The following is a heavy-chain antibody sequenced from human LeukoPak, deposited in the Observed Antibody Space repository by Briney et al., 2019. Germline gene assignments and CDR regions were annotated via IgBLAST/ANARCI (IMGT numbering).Heavy chain of an antibody. CDR3: AKVDSEFIPDYLPDY. CDR2: IYYSGST. D-gene: IGHD2/OR15-2a*01. CDR1: GGSISSYY. Sequence: PSETLSLTCTVSGGSISSYYWSWIRQPPGKGLEWIGYIYYSGSTNYNPSLKSRVTISVDTSKNQFSLKLSSVTAADTAVYYCAKVDSEFIPDYLPDYWGQGTLVTVSS. V-gene: IGHV4-59*08. J-gene: IGHJ4*02.